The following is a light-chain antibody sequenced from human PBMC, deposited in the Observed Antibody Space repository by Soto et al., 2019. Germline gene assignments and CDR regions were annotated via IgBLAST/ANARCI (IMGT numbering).Light chain of an antibody. Sequence: DIQMTQSPSTLSASVGDRVTITCRASQNINNWLAWFQQKPGEAPKLLIYDASSLQSGLPSRFSGSGSGTEFTLTISSLQPDDFATFYCQQYNTYSITFGQGTRLEIK. CDR2: DAS. CDR1: QNINNW. J-gene: IGKJ5*01. V-gene: IGKV1-5*01. CDR3: QQYNTYSIT.